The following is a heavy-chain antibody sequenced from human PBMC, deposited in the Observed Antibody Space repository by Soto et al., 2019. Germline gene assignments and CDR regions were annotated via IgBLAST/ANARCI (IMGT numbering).Heavy chain of an antibody. J-gene: IGHJ4*02. D-gene: IGHD2-15*01. V-gene: IGHV3-30*18. CDR1: GFTFSSYG. CDR3: AKDNTHCSGGSCYGCDS. Sequence: EGSLRLSCAASGFTFSSYGMHWVRQAPGKGLEWVAVISYDGSNKYYADSVKGRFTISRDNSKNTLDLQMNSLRAEDTAVYYCAKDNTHCSGGSCYGCDSWGQGSLVTVSS. CDR2: ISYDGSNK.